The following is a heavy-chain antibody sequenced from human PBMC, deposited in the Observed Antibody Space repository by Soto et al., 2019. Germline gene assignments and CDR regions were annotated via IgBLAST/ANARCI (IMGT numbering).Heavy chain of an antibody. CDR1: GYTFTGYY. V-gene: IGHV1-2*02. Sequence: ASVQVSCKASGYTFTGYYMHWVRQAPGQGLEWMGWINPNSGGTNYAQKFQGRVTMTRDTSISTAYMELSRLRSDDTAVYYCARVFYDSSGYPIGGYFDYWGQGTLVTVS. CDR3: ARVFYDSSGYPIGGYFDY. J-gene: IGHJ4*02. CDR2: INPNSGGT. D-gene: IGHD3-22*01.